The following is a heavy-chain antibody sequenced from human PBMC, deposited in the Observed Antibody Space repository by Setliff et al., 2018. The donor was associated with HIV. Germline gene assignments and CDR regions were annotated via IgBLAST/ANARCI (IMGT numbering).Heavy chain of an antibody. CDR1: NGSFGPYY. CDR2: IYPTGST. D-gene: IGHD3-16*02. V-gene: IGHV4-4*08. CDR3: ARTSYLWGSYRFSPFDS. Sequence: SETLSLTCTVSNGSFGPYYWSWIRQPPGKGLQWIGYIYPTGSTNYNPSLRSRVTISLDTSKNQFSLILTSLTAADTATYFCARTSYLWGSYRFSPFDSWGHGTLVTVSS. J-gene: IGHJ4*01.